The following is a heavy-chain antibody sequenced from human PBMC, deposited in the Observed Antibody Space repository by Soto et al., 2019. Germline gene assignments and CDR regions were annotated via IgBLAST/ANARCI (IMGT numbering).Heavy chain of an antibody. CDR1: GFRFWTYS. V-gene: IGHV3-23*01. D-gene: IGHD5-12*01. CDR3: AKTRLYDNNDYHRDGFDV. CDR2: ISDDGSAT. J-gene: IGHJ3*01. Sequence: EVKLLESGGGLVQPGESLRLSCAASGFRFWTYSMSWVRQAPGNGLELVSGISDDGSATSYADSLKGRFTVSRDNSKDRLFLQMNTLRVEDTAVYYWAKTRLYDNNDYHRDGFDVWVPGTAVTVS.